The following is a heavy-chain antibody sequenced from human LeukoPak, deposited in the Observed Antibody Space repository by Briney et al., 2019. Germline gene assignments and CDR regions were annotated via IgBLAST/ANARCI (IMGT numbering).Heavy chain of an antibody. V-gene: IGHV3-48*03. CDR2: ISSSDSTI. CDR3: ARVDDFTYDF. Sequence: GGSLRLSCAASGFTFSSYEMNWVRQAPGKGLEWVSYISSSDSTIYYADSVKGRFTISRDNSKNTLFLQMGSLRPEDMAVYYCARVDDFTYDFWGQGTLVTVSS. CDR1: GFTFSSYE. J-gene: IGHJ4*02. D-gene: IGHD2-2*03.